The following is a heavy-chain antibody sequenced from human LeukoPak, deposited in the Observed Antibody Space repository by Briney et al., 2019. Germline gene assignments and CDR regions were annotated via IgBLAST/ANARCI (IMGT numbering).Heavy chain of an antibody. CDR3: ARGRGNVPGSPQDNNYYYWNA. Sequence: PSETLSLTCAVYGGSFSGYYWTWIRQPPGKGLEWIGEIDHSGTTNYNPSLKSRVTISVDTSKNKFSLKLSSVTAADTAVYYCARGRGNVPGSPQDNNYYYWNAWGKGTTV. CDR1: GGSFSGYY. J-gene: IGHJ6*03. D-gene: IGHD3-10*01. V-gene: IGHV4-34*01. CDR2: IDHSGTT.